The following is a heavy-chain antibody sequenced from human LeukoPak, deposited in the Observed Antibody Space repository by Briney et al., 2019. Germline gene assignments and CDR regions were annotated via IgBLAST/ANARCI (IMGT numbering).Heavy chain of an antibody. J-gene: IGHJ4*02. D-gene: IGHD5-18*01. Sequence: PGGSLRLPCAASGFIFDDYAMHWVRQAPGKGLEWVSLISGDGGSTYYADSVKGRFTISRDNSKNSLYLQMNSLRTEHTALYYCAKVGYGQLGLFDYWGQGTLVTVSS. V-gene: IGHV3-43*02. CDR2: ISGDGGST. CDR3: AKVGYGQLGLFDY. CDR1: GFIFDDYA.